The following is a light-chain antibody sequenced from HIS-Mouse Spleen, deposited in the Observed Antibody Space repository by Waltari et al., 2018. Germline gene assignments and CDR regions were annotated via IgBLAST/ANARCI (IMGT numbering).Light chain of an antibody. J-gene: IGKJ1*01. V-gene: IGKV3-11*01. CDR1: QSVSSY. CDR2: DAS. CDR3: QQRSNWPPT. Sequence: EILLTQSPATLSLSPGERATLACRASQSVSSYLAWYQQKPGQAPRLLIHDASNRATGIPARFSGSGSGTDFTLTISSLEPEDFAVYYCQQRSNWPPTFGQGTKVEIK.